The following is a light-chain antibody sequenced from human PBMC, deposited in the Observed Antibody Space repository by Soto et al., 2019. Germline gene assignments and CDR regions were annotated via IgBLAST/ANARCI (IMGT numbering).Light chain of an antibody. CDR3: QQYISYWT. Sequence: DIQMTQSPSTLSASVGDRVTITCRASQSISSWLAWYQQKPGKAPKALIYKASNLQSGVPSRFSGSGSGTEFTRTISILQPDAFETYYCQQYISYWTFGQGTKVEIK. CDR1: QSISSW. J-gene: IGKJ1*01. CDR2: KAS. V-gene: IGKV1-5*03.